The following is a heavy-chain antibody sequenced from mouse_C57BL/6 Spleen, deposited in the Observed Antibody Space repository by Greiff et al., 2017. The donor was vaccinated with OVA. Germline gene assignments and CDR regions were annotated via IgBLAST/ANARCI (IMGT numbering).Heavy chain of an antibody. Sequence: DVKLVESGGGLVKPGGSLKLSCAASGFTFSDYGMHWVRQAPEKGLEWVAYISSGSSTIYYADTVKGRFTISRDNAKNTLFLQMTSLRSEDTAMYYCARNDGYYYFDYWGQGTTLTVSS. CDR3: ARNDGYYYFDY. J-gene: IGHJ2*01. CDR2: ISSGSSTI. CDR1: GFTFSDYG. V-gene: IGHV5-17*01. D-gene: IGHD2-3*01.